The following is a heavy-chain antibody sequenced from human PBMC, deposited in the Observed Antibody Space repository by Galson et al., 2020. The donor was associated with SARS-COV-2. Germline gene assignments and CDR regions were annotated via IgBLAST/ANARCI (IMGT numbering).Heavy chain of an antibody. Sequence: GGSLRLSCAASGFTFDDYAMHWVRQAPGKGLEWVSTITWNSGNIDYTDSVKGRFTISRDNAKKSLYLQMNSLRAEDTAMYYCAKGPNSYSSAWYGIDYWGQGTLVTVSS. CDR1: GFTFDDYA. D-gene: IGHD6-19*01. CDR3: AKGPNSYSSAWYGIDY. CDR2: ITWNSGNI. V-gene: IGHV3-9*01. J-gene: IGHJ4*02.